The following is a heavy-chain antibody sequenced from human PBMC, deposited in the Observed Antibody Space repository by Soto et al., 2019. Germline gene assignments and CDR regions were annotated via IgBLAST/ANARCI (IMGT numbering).Heavy chain of an antibody. CDR3: AILLGYCSGGSCYTPPYFDY. D-gene: IGHD2-15*01. V-gene: IGHV1-18*04. CDR2: TSAYNGNT. CDR1: GYTFSSYG. Sequence: XSVKDSCKASGYTFSSYGISWGRQAPVQGLEWMGWTSAYNGNTNYAQKLQGRVTMTTDTSTSTAYMELRSLRSDDTAVYYCAILLGYCSGGSCYTPPYFDYWGQGTLVTVSS. J-gene: IGHJ4*02.